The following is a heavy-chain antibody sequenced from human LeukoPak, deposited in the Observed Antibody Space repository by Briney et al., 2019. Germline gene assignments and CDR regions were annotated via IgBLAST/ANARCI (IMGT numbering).Heavy chain of an antibody. CDR2: INHSGST. D-gene: IGHD3-22*01. V-gene: IGHV4-34*01. CDR3: ARGTRSGYFLD. Sequence: SETLSLTCAVYGGSFSGYYWSWIRQPPGKGLEWIGEINHSGSTNYNPSLKSRVTISVDTSKNQFSLKLSSVTAADTAVYYCARGTRSGYFLDWGQGTLVTVSS. J-gene: IGHJ4*02. CDR1: GGSFSGYY.